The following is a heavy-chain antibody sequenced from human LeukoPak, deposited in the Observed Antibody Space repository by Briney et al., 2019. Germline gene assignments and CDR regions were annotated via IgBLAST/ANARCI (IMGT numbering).Heavy chain of an antibody. D-gene: IGHD6-13*01. CDR2: ISSSSSYI. Sequence: GGSLRLSCAASGFTFSSYSMNWLRQAPGKGLEWVSSISSSSSYIYYADSVKGRFTISRDNAKNSLYLQMNSLRAEDTAVYYCARIGRSISSSWFFDYWGQGTLVTVSS. V-gene: IGHV3-21*01. J-gene: IGHJ4*02. CDR1: GFTFSSYS. CDR3: ARIGRSISSSWFFDY.